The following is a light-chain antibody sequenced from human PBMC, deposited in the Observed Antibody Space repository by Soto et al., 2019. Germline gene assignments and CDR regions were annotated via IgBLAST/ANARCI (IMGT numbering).Light chain of an antibody. CDR3: CSYAGSHIWV. J-gene: IGLJ3*02. CDR2: ESN. Sequence: QSALTQPASVSGSPGQSITISCTGNSSDVGSYNLVSWYQQHPGKAPKVVIYESNQRPSGISNRVSGSRSGNTASLTISGLQAEDEAHYYCCSYAGSHIWVFGGGTKLTVL. V-gene: IGLV2-23*01. CDR1: SSDVGSYNL.